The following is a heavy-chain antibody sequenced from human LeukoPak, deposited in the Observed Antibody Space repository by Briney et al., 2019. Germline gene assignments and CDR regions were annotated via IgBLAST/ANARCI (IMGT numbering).Heavy chain of an antibody. J-gene: IGHJ3*02. D-gene: IGHD3-10*01. CDR2: IYTSGST. V-gene: IGHV4-4*08. CDR3: ARDGAWNAFDI. Sequence: PSETLSLTCTVSGGSISSYYWSWIRQPPGKGLEWIGYIYTSGSTNYNPSLKSRVTISDDTSKNQFSLKLSSAAAADTAVYYCARDGAWNAFDIWGQGTMVTVSS. CDR1: GGSISSYY.